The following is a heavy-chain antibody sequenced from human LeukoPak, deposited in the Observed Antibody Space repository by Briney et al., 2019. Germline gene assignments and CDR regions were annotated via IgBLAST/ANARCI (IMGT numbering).Heavy chain of an antibody. V-gene: IGHV4-59*08. J-gene: IGHJ6*02. D-gene: IGHD7-27*01. CDR2: LYYTGST. CDR3: ARGSGRYYYYGVDV. CDR1: GGSITNYY. Sequence: PSETLSLTCTVSGGSITNYYWSWIRQPPGKGLEWVGYLYYTGSTNYNPSLKSRVTISADMSKNQFSLKLRSMTAADTAVYYCARGSGRYYYYGVDVWGQGTTVTVSS.